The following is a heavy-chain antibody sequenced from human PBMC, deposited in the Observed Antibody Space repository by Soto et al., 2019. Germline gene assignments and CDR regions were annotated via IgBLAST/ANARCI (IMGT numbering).Heavy chain of an antibody. CDR1: GGSISSGGYY. D-gene: IGHD3-9*01. Sequence: QVQLQESGPGLVKPSQTLSLTCTVSGGSISSGGYYWSWICQHPGKGLEWIGYIYYSGSTYYNPSLKSRVTISVDTSKNQFSLKLSSVTAADTAVYYCARAGYYDILTGIFDYWGQGTLVTVSS. V-gene: IGHV4-31*03. J-gene: IGHJ4*02. CDR3: ARAGYYDILTGIFDY. CDR2: IYYSGST.